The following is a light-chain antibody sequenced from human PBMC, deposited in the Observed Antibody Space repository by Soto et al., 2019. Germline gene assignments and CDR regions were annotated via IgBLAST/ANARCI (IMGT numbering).Light chain of an antibody. V-gene: IGKV2-28*01. CDR1: HILLHSNGYNY. CDR3: AQGLQTPLT. CDR2: LGS. J-gene: IGKJ4*01. Sequence: DIVMTQSPLSLPVTPGERASISCISIHILLHSNGYNYLDWYLQKPGQSPQLLIYLGSNRASGVPDRFSGSGSGTDFTLKISRVEAEDVGVYYCAQGLQTPLTFGGGTKVDIK.